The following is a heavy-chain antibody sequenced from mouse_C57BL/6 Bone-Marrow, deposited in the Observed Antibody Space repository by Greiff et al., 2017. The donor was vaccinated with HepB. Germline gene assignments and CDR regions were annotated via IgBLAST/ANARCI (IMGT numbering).Heavy chain of an antibody. D-gene: IGHD1-1*01. Sequence: EVMLVESGGGLVQSGRSLRLSCATSGFTFSDFYMEWVRQAPGKGLEWIAASRNKANDYTTEYSASVKGRFIVSRDTSQSILYLRMNALRAEDTAIYYCARDAGDTTVDAMDYWGQGTSVTVSS. J-gene: IGHJ4*01. V-gene: IGHV7-1*01. CDR1: GFTFSDFY. CDR3: ARDAGDTTVDAMDY. CDR2: SRNKANDYTT.